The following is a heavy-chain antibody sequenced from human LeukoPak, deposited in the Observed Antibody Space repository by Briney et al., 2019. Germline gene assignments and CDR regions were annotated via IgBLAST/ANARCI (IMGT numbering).Heavy chain of an antibody. V-gene: IGHV3-23*01. CDR1: GFIFRNYA. Sequence: GGSLRLSCAASGFIFRNYAMSLVRQAPGKRLEWVSAITGSGDITYYADSVKGRFTISRDNSKNTLYVEMNTLRAEDTAVYYCAKWGDFDILTGYYVPDFWGQGTLVTVSS. CDR3: AKWGDFDILTGYYVPDF. D-gene: IGHD3-9*01. J-gene: IGHJ4*02. CDR2: ITGSGDIT.